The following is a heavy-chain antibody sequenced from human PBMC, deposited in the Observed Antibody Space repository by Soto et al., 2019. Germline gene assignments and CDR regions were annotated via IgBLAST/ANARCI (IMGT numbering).Heavy chain of an antibody. D-gene: IGHD3-22*01. J-gene: IGHJ5*02. CDR2: IIPIFGTA. CDR3: ARIHEHYYDSSGYYL. V-gene: IGHV1-69*13. Sequence: SVKVSCKASGGTFSSYAISWVRQAPGQGLEWMGGIIPIFGTANYAQKFQGRVTITADESTSTAYIELSSLRSEDTAVYYCARIHEHYYDSSGYYLWGQGTLVTVSS. CDR1: GGTFSSYA.